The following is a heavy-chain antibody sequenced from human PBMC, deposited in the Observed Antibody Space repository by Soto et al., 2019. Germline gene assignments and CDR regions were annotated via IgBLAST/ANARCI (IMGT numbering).Heavy chain of an antibody. J-gene: IGHJ6*02. Sequence: PGGSLRLSCVVSGFTFHTYVMNWVRQAPGKGLEWVSGISANGDSTFYADSLEGRFTISRDNSKNTVYLQMSNLRGGDTALYFCAKGIGTTRLYSMDVWGQGTTVTVSS. CDR1: GFTFHTYV. CDR2: ISANGDST. D-gene: IGHD1-7*01. CDR3: AKGIGTTRLYSMDV. V-gene: IGHV3-23*01.